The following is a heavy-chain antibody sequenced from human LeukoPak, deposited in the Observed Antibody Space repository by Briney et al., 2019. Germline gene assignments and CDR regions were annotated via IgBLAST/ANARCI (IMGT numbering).Heavy chain of an antibody. CDR2: IKEDGSGK. D-gene: IGHD1-7*01. CDR1: GFTFSSHW. CDR3: ARVIRTGTTGVDY. Sequence: GGSLRLSCAGSGFTFSSHWMSWVRQAPGKGLEWVANIKEDGSGKYYVDSVKGRFTISRDNAKNSLYLQMNSLRAEDTAMYYCARVIRTGTTGVDYWGQGTLVTVSS. V-gene: IGHV3-7*01. J-gene: IGHJ4*02.